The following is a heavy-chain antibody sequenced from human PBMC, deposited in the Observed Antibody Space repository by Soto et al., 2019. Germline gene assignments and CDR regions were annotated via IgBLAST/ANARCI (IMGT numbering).Heavy chain of an antibody. J-gene: IGHJ4*02. Sequence: SVKVSCKASGGTFSSYAISWVLQAPGQGLEWMGGIIPIFGTANYAQKFQGRVTITADKSTSTAYMELSSLRSEDTAVYYCAWGYYYDSSGYPPLFDYWGQGTLVTVSS. CDR3: AWGYYYDSSGYPPLFDY. D-gene: IGHD3-22*01. V-gene: IGHV1-69*06. CDR2: IIPIFGTA. CDR1: GGTFSSYA.